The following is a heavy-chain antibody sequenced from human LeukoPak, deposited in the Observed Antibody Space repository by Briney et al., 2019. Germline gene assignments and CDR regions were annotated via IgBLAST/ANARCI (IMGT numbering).Heavy chain of an antibody. CDR2: TYYRSKWYN. D-gene: IGHD6-19*01. J-gene: IGHJ6*03. V-gene: IGHV6-1*01. CDR1: GDSVSSNSAA. CDR3: ARLASSGWPEYYYYYMDV. Sequence: SQTLSLTCAISGDSVSSNSAAWNWIRQSPSRGLEWLGRTYYRSKWYNDYAVSVKSRITINPDTSKNQFSLKLSSVTAADTAVYYCARLASSGWPEYYYYYMDVWGKGTTVTVSS.